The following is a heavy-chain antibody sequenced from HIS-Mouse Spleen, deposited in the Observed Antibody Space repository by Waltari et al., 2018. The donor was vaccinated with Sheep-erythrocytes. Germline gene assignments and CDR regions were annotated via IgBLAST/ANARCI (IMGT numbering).Heavy chain of an antibody. Sequence: QVQLVESGGGVVQPGRSLRLSCAASGFTFSSYGMHWVRQAPGKGLEWVAVISYGGSNKYYADSVKGRFTISRDNSKNTRYLQMNSLRAEDTAVYYCAKRYSGSYYYYYYYGMDVWGQGTTVTVSS. CDR3: AKRYSGSYYYYYYYGMDV. J-gene: IGHJ6*02. CDR1: GFTFSSYG. V-gene: IGHV3-30*18. CDR2: ISYGGSNK. D-gene: IGHD1-26*01.